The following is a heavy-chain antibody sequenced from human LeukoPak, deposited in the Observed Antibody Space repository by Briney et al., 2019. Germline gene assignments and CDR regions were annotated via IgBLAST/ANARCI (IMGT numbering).Heavy chain of an antibody. CDR1: GFTFSDFA. CDR2: ISYDGGNK. CDR3: VRTDCSGGSCYPNFDY. Sequence: GRSLRLSCAASGFTFSDFAMHWVRQAPGKGLEWVAVISYDGGNKYYTDSVQGRFTISRDNSRNTLFLQMNSLRVEDTAVYYCVRTDCSGGSCYPNFDYWGLGTLVTVSS. V-gene: IGHV3-30*10. D-gene: IGHD2-15*01. J-gene: IGHJ4*02.